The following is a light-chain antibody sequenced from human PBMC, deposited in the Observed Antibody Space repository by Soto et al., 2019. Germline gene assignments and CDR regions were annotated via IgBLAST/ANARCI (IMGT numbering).Light chain of an antibody. J-gene: IGLJ1*01. CDR1: GXXIGNYNY. CDR2: EVT. Sequence: QSVLTQPPXASXXPGXXXTXXCXXTGXXIGNYNYVSWYQHHPGKAPNLIIYEVTERPSGVPDRFSGSKSGNTASLTVSGLQAEDEADYYCSSYGGRNNIVFGTGTKLTVL. CDR3: SSYGGRNNIV. V-gene: IGLV2-8*01.